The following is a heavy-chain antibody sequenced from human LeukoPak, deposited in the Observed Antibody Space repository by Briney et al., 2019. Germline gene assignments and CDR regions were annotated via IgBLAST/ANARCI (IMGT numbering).Heavy chain of an antibody. Sequence: GASVKVSCKASGYTFTGYYMHWVRQAPGQGLEWMGWINPNSGGTNYAQKFQGRVTMTRDTSISTAYMELSRLRSDDTAVYYCARESLIMITFGGVIQFLRERWFDPWGQGTLVTVSS. CDR1: GYTFTGYY. D-gene: IGHD3-16*02. CDR3: ARESLIMITFGGVIQFLRERWFDP. CDR2: INPNSGGT. J-gene: IGHJ5*02. V-gene: IGHV1-2*02.